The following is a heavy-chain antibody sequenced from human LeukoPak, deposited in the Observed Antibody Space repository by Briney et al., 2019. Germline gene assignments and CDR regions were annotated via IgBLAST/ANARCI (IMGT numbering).Heavy chain of an antibody. CDR2: ISGSGGST. D-gene: IGHD2-15*01. Sequence: GGSLRLSCAASGFTFSSYAMSWVRQAPGKGLEWVSAISGSGGSTYYADSVKGRFTISRDNSKNTLYLQMNSLRAEDTAVYYCARGSSMAYWYFDLWGRGTLVTVSS. J-gene: IGHJ2*01. V-gene: IGHV3-23*01. CDR1: GFTFSSYA. CDR3: ARGSSMAYWYFDL.